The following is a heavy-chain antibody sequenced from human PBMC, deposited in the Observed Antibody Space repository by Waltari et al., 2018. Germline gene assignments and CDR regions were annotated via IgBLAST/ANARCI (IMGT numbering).Heavy chain of an antibody. CDR2: IKQDASEK. D-gene: IGHD6-19*01. CDR1: GFPFNNYW. Sequence: EVQLVESGGGLVQPGGSLRLSCPAHGFPFNNYWMTWVRQAPGKGLEWVANIKQDASEKYYVDSVKGRFTISRDNTKNSLYLQMNSLRAEDTAVYYCAASVGVAPNYWGHGTLVTVSS. J-gene: IGHJ4*01. V-gene: IGHV3-7*01. CDR3: AASVGVAPNY.